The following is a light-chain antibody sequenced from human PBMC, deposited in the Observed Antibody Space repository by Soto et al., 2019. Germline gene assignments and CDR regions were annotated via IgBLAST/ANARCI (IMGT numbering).Light chain of an antibody. CDR1: QSVSSN. CDR3: QQYNNWWT. J-gene: IGKJ1*01. CDR2: GAS. Sequence: EIVLTQSPGTLSLSPGERATLSCRASQSVSSNLAWYQQKPGQAPRLLIYGASTRATGIPARFSGSGSGTEITLTISSLQSEDFAVYYCQQYNNWWTFGQGTKVDI. V-gene: IGKV3-15*01.